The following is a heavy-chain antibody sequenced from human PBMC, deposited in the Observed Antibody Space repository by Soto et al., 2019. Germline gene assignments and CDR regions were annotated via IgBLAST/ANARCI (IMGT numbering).Heavy chain of an antibody. CDR3: ARFLLKWLSRYYYMDV. V-gene: IGHV1-18*01. J-gene: IGHJ6*03. CDR1: GYTFTSYG. D-gene: IGHD3-3*01. Sequence: QVQLVQSGAEVKKPGASVKVSCKASGYTFTSYGISWVRQTPGQGLEWPGWISAYNGNTNYAQKLQGRVTMTTDTSTSTSYMELRSLRSDDTAVYYCARFLLKWLSRYYYMDVWGKGTTVTVSS. CDR2: ISAYNGNT.